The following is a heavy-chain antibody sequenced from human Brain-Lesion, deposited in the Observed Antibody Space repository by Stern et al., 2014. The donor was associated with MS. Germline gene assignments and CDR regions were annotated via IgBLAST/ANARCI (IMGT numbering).Heavy chain of an antibody. J-gene: IGHJ6*02. CDR3: ARGRVVPGFQYYATDV. CDR1: GGSISSGGYY. Sequence: VQLVESGPGLVKPSQTLSLSCTVSGGSISSGGYYWSWIRQPAGKGLEWIARIFNSGSTSYNPSPKSRVTITIDKPNKQFPLQRNSRTAADTAVYYCARGRVVPGFQYYATDVWGQGTTVIVSS. V-gene: IGHV4-61*02. CDR2: IFNSGST. D-gene: IGHD2-2*01.